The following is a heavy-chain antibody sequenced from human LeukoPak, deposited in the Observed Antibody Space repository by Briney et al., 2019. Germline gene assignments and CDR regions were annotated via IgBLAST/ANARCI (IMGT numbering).Heavy chain of an antibody. Sequence: SETLSLTCTVSGGSISSYYWSWIRQPPGKGLEWIGYVYYSGSTNYNPSLKSRVTISVDTSKNQFSLKLSSVTAADTAVYYCARHMGGYSSSWYDYWGQGTLVTVSS. CDR1: GGSISSYY. D-gene: IGHD6-13*01. CDR3: ARHMGGYSSSWYDY. CDR2: VYYSGST. J-gene: IGHJ4*02. V-gene: IGHV4-59*08.